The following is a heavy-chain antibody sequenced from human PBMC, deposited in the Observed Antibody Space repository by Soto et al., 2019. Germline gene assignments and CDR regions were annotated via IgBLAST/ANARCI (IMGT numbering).Heavy chain of an antibody. CDR1: GGSFSGYY. CDR2: INHSGST. Sequence: SETLSLTCAVYGGSFSGYYWSWIRQPPGKGLEWIGEINHSGSTNYNPSLKSRVTISVDTSKNQFSLKLSSVTAADTAVYYCARGFITMVRGVLDYWGQGTLVTVSS. V-gene: IGHV4-34*01. D-gene: IGHD3-10*01. CDR3: ARGFITMVRGVLDY. J-gene: IGHJ4*02.